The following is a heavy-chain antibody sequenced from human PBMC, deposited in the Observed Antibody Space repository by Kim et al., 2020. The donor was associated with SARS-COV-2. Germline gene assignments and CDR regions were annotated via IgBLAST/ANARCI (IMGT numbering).Heavy chain of an antibody. CDR3: AREVRFLVVAKGFDP. J-gene: IGHJ5*02. CDR2: INHSGST. CDR1: GGSFSGYY. D-gene: IGHD3-22*01. Sequence: SETLSLTCAVYGGSFSGYYWSWIRQPPGKGLEWIGEINHSGSTNYNPSLKSRVTISVDTSKNQFSLKLSSVTAADTAVYYCAREVRFLVVAKGFDPWGQGTLVTVSS. V-gene: IGHV4-34*01.